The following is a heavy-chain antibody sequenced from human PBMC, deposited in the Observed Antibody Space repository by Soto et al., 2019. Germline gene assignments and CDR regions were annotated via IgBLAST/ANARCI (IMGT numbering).Heavy chain of an antibody. CDR2: IYGGGNGP. CDR1: GFTFSDFP. J-gene: IGHJ4*02. Sequence: EVQVLESGGGLVQPGGSLRLSCAATGFTFSDFPMTWVPQAPGKGLEWVSRIYGGGNGPHYADSVKGRVTISRDNSKNTLYLQMNSLRAEDTAVYYCAKMEGMDPWAYSFDYWGQGTLVTVSS. V-gene: IGHV3-23*01. CDR3: AKMEGMDPWAYSFDY. D-gene: IGHD2-2*03.